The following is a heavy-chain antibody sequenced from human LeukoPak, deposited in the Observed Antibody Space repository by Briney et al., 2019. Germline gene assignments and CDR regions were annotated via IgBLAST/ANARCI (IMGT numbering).Heavy chain of an antibody. D-gene: IGHD3-22*01. CDR2: ISGSGSYI. Sequence: GGSLRLSCAASGFTFSDYSMNWVRQTPRKGLEWVSCISGSGSYIYYADSVKGRFTISRDNAKNSLHLQVNSLRAEDTAVYYCAKVARITMIVVVITGDYYFDYWGQGTLVTVSS. J-gene: IGHJ4*02. CDR3: AKVARITMIVVVITGDYYFDY. CDR1: GFTFSDYS. V-gene: IGHV3-21*04.